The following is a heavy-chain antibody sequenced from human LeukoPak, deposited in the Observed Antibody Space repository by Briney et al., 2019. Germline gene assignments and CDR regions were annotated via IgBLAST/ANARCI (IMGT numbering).Heavy chain of an antibody. V-gene: IGHV1-69*04. Sequence: ASVKVSCKASGGTFSSYAISWVRQAPGQGLEWMGRIIPILGIANYAQKFQGRVTITADKSTSTAYMELSSLRSEDTAVYYCAKGNDDILTGYPYYYGVDVWGQGTTVTVSS. CDR2: IIPILGIA. CDR1: GGTFSSYA. D-gene: IGHD3-9*01. J-gene: IGHJ6*02. CDR3: AKGNDDILTGYPYYYGVDV.